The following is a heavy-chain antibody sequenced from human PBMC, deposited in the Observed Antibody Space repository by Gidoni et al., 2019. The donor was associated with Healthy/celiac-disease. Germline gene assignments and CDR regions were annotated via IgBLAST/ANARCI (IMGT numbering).Heavy chain of an antibody. J-gene: IGHJ6*02. CDR2: ISWDGGST. V-gene: IGHV3-43*01. CDR1: GFPFEYYT. Sequence: EVQLLASGGVVVQQEGSLILSCAASGFPFEYYTMHWVRQAPGQGMEWVSLISWDGGSTYYADSVKGRFTISRDNIKNSLYLQMNSLRTEDTALYYCAKDRSSSSPFYYYGMDVWGQGTTVTVSS. CDR3: AKDRSSSSPFYYYGMDV. D-gene: IGHD6-6*01.